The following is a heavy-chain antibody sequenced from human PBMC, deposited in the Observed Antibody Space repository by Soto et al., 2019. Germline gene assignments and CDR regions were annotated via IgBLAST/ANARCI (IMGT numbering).Heavy chain of an antibody. CDR1: GGSFSGHC. J-gene: IGHJ5*01. D-gene: IGHD3-22*01. Sequence: SETLSLTCAVYGGSFSGHCWTWIRQSAGEGLEWVGDINHSGRVSYSPSLKSRVTISLGTYKTQFSLTLSSVTPADTAMYYCSTRASDTKGYYRFDPWGQAPLATVS. CDR3: STRASDTKGYYRFDP. CDR2: INHSGRV. V-gene: IGHV4-34*01.